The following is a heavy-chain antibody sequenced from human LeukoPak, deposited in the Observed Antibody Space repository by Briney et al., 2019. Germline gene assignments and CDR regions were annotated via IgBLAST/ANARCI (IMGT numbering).Heavy chain of an antibody. V-gene: IGHV3-74*01. CDR2: INSDESTT. CDR3: ARDVDYDDEGGFDY. J-gene: IGHJ4*02. Sequence: GGSLRLSCAASGFTFSNYWMHWVRQAPGKGLVWVSRINSDESTTNYADSVKGRFTISRDNAKNTLYLQMNSLRAEDTAFYYCARDVDYDDEGGFDYWGQGTLVTVSS. CDR1: GFTFSNYW. D-gene: IGHD4-17*01.